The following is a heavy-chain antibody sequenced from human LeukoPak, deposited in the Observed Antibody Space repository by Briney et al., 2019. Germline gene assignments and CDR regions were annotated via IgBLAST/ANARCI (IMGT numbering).Heavy chain of an antibody. J-gene: IGHJ4*02. CDR1: GFTFSSYS. CDR3: AKYCSGATCSGY. CDR2: IKESGDIT. D-gene: IGHD2-15*01. V-gene: IGHV3-23*01. Sequence: GASLRLSCAASGFTFSSYSMCWVRQAPGKGPEWVSGIKESGDITYYAVSVKGRFTVSRDNSKNTLYLQMNSLRAEDTAKYYCAKYCSGATCSGYWGQGTLVTVSS.